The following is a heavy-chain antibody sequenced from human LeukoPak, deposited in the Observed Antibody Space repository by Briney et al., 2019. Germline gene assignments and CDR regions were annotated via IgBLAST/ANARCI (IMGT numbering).Heavy chain of an antibody. CDR1: GFTFSNYW. D-gene: IGHD3-22*01. Sequence: GGSLRLSCEGSGFTFSNYWMGWVRQAPGKGLQWVANIKTDGSEKYYADSVKGRFTISRDNAKNSLYLRMNSLRAEDTAVYYCATYSSLNRREFQFWGQGTLLTVSS. CDR3: ATYSSLNRREFQF. V-gene: IGHV3-7*01. CDR2: IKTDGSEK. J-gene: IGHJ1*01.